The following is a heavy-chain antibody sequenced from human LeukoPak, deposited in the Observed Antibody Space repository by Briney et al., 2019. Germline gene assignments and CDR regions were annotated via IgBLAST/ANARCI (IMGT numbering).Heavy chain of an antibody. J-gene: IGHJ1*01. Sequence: XGSLRLSCVASGFRFGRDWISWVRQAPGKGLEWVSCVKQDGTEKNYVVSVWGRFTVSVDNGKNSLYLQMNSLRAEDTAKYYCATLDSTKSVLWGRGTAVIVSS. CDR2: VKQDGTEK. CDR3: ATLDSTKSVL. CDR1: GFRFGRDW. V-gene: IGHV3-7*01. D-gene: IGHD2-2*01.